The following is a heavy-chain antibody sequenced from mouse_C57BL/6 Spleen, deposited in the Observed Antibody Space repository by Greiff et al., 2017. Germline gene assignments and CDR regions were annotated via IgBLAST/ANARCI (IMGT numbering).Heavy chain of an antibody. CDR1: GYTFTSYW. J-gene: IGHJ1*03. D-gene: IGHD1-1*01. V-gene: IGHV1-55*01. CDR2: IYPGSGST. CDR3: ARDYYYGSSHWYFDV. Sequence: VQLQQSGAELVKPGASVKMSCKASGYTFTSYWITWVKQRPGQGLEWIGDIYPGSGSTNYNEKFKSKATLTVDTSSSTAYMQLSSLTSEDSAVYYCARDYYYGSSHWYFDVWGTGTTVTVSS.